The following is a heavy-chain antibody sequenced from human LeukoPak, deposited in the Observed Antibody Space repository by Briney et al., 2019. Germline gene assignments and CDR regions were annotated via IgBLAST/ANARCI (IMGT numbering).Heavy chain of an antibody. Sequence: SETLSLTCTVSGGSISSYYWSWIRQPPGKGLEWIGYIYYSGSTNYNPSLKSRVTISVDTSKNQFSLKLSSVTAADTAVYYCARRARGVIEWFDPWGQGTPVTVSS. CDR1: GGSISSYY. CDR3: ARRARGVIEWFDP. CDR2: IYYSGST. V-gene: IGHV4-59*12. D-gene: IGHD3-10*01. J-gene: IGHJ5*02.